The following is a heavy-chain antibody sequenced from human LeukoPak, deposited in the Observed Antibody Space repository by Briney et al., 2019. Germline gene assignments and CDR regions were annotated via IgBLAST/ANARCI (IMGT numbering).Heavy chain of an antibody. D-gene: IGHD6-13*01. CDR1: AFSVGSNY. Sequence: GGSLRLSCAASAFSVGSNYMTWVRQAPGKGLEWVSLIYSGGSTYYADSVKGRFTISRDNSKSTLYLQMNSLRAEDTAVYYCARDRRAGYRFLDYWGQGTLVTVSS. J-gene: IGHJ4*02. CDR3: ARDRRAGYRFLDY. CDR2: IYSGGST. V-gene: IGHV3-53*01.